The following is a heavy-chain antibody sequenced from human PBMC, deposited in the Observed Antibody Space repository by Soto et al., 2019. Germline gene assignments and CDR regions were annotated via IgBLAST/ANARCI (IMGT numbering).Heavy chain of an antibody. CDR3: AGASLYYYDSSGYYAAQNWFDP. J-gene: IGHJ5*02. D-gene: IGHD3-22*01. CDR1: GGTFSSYT. V-gene: IGHV1-69*02. Sequence: ASVKVSCKASGGTFSSYTISWVRQAPGQGLEWMGRIIPILGIANYAQKFQGRVTITADKSTSTAYMELSSLRSEDTAVYYCAGASLYYYDSSGYYAAQNWFDPWGQGTLVTSPQ. CDR2: IIPILGIA.